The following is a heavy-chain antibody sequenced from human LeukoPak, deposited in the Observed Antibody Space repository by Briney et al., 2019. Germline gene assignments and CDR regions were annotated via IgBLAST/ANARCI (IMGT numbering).Heavy chain of an antibody. D-gene: IGHD3-3*01. CDR2: ISSSSSTI. J-gene: IGHJ4*02. Sequence: SGGSLRLSCAASGFTFSSYSMNWVRQAPGKGLEWVSYISSSSSTIYYADSVKGRFTISRDNAKNSLYLQMNSLRAEDTAVYYCAPRAHYDFWSGPHPFLYYWGQGTLVTVSS. V-gene: IGHV3-48*04. CDR3: APRAHYDFWSGPHPFLYY. CDR1: GFTFSSYS.